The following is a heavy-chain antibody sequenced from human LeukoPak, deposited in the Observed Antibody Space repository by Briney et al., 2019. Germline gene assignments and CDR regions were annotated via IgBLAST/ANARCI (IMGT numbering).Heavy chain of an antibody. Sequence: SETLSLTCTVSGVSFTNYYWSWIRQPAGKGLEWIGRISTSGGTNYNPSLKSRVTLSVDTSKNHFSLNLSSVTAADTAVYYCVREGIVGAASDFDYWGQGTLVTVSS. D-gene: IGHD1-26*01. CDR2: ISTSGGT. V-gene: IGHV4-4*07. CDR1: GVSFTNYY. CDR3: VREGIVGAASDFDY. J-gene: IGHJ4*02.